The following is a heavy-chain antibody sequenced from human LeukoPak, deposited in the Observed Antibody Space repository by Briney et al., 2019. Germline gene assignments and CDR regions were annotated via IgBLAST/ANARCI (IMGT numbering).Heavy chain of an antibody. D-gene: IGHD1-26*01. CDR1: GGTFSSYA. CDR2: IIPIFGTA. CDR3: VHSGSYSSSHAFDY. V-gene: IGHV1-69*13. J-gene: IGHJ4*02. Sequence: GASVKVSCKASGGTFSSYAISWVRQAPGQGLEWMGGIIPIFGTANYAQKFQGRVTITADESTGTAYMELSSLRSEDTAVYYCVHSGSYSSSHAFDYWGQGTLVTVSS.